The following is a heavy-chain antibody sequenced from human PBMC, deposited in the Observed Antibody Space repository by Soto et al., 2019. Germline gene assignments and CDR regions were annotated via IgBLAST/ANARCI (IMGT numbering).Heavy chain of an antibody. CDR3: ARLRIVAATRNFDY. V-gene: IGHV4-39*01. D-gene: IGHD1-26*01. CDR2: ISYGGST. J-gene: IGHJ4*02. Sequence: PSETLSLTCTVSGGSVSSSSFYWGWVRQPPGKGLEWIGSISYGGSTYYIPSLRSRVTMSVDMSTNQVSLKLNSVTAADTAVYYCARLRIVAATRNFDYWGQGTLVTVSS. CDR1: GGSVSSSSFY.